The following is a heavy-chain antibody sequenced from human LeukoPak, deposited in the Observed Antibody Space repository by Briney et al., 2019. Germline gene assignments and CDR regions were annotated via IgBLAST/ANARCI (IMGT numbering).Heavy chain of an antibody. CDR2: IYYSGST. CDR1: GGSISSGGYY. J-gene: IGHJ4*02. Sequence: SQTLSLTCTVSGGSISSGGYYWSWIRQHPGKGLEWIGYIYYSGSTYYNPSLKSRVTISVDTSKNQFSLKLSSVTAADTAVYYCARGPYGSGSYYHVSSYFDYWGQGTLVTVSS. V-gene: IGHV4-31*03. D-gene: IGHD3-10*01. CDR3: ARGPYGSGSYYHVSSYFDY.